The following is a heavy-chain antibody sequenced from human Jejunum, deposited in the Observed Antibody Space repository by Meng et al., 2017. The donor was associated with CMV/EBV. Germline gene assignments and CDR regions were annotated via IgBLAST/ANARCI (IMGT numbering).Heavy chain of an antibody. CDR2: KRSNGDA. D-gene: IGHD3-10*01. CDR1: GSPFITYA. Sequence: SCLAPGSPFITYAMNWVRQAPGKGLEWVAGKRSNGDAWYADSVRGRFTISRDNSESTQYLQLNSLRAEDTALYYCTSGRPGDFGHWAQGTLVTVSS. V-gene: IGHV3-23*01. CDR3: TSGRPGDFGH. J-gene: IGHJ4*02.